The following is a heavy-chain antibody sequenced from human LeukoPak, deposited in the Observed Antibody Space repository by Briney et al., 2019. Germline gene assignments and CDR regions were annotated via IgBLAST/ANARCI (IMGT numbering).Heavy chain of an antibody. J-gene: IGHJ4*02. V-gene: IGHV3-30*04. Sequence: GGSLRLSCAASGFTFSSYAMHWVRQAPGKGLEWVAVISYDGSNKYYADSVKGRFTISRDNSKNTLYLQMNSLRAEDTAVYYCAYQLSSTYSHYFDYWGQGTLVTVSS. CDR1: GFTFSSYA. CDR2: ISYDGSNK. CDR3: AYQLSSTYSHYFDY. D-gene: IGHD2-15*01.